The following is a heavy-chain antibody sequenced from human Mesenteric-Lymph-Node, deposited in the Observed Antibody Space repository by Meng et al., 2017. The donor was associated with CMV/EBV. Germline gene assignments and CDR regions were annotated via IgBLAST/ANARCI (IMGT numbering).Heavy chain of an antibody. CDR1: GFTFSSYA. CDR3: AKLDDDIVVVPAAISYGMDV. Sequence: GESLKISCAASGFTFSSYAMSWVRQAPGKGLEWVSAISGSGGSTYYADSVKGRFTISRDNSKNPLYLQMNSLRAEDTAVYYCAKLDDDIVVVPAAISYGMDVWGQGTTVTVSS. V-gene: IGHV3-23*01. D-gene: IGHD2-2*01. J-gene: IGHJ6*02. CDR2: ISGSGGST.